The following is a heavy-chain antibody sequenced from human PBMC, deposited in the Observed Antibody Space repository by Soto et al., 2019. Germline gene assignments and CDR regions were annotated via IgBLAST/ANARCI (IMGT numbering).Heavy chain of an antibody. CDR2: IYYSGST. V-gene: IGHV4-39*01. Sequence: SETLSLTCTVSGVSISTSSYYWGWVRLAPGKGLVWIGSIYYSGSTYYNPSLKSRVTISVDTSKNQFSLKLSSVTAADTAVYYCASPKIAFYNWFDPWGQGTLVTVSS. D-gene: IGHD3-3*02. CDR3: ASPKIAFYNWFDP. J-gene: IGHJ5*02. CDR1: GVSISTSSYY.